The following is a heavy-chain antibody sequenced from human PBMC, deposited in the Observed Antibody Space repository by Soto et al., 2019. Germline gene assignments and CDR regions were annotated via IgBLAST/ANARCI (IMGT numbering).Heavy chain of an antibody. CDR1: GYTFTSYA. D-gene: IGHD6-19*01. CDR2: INAGNGNT. Sequence: ASVKVSCKASGYTFTSYAMHWVRQAPGQRLEWMGWINAGNGNTKYSQKFQGRVTITRDTSASTAYMELSSLRSEDTAVYYCATVENRARSGPDRIAVAGTPGPYWGQGTLVTVSS. CDR3: ATVENRARSGPDRIAVAGTPGPY. J-gene: IGHJ4*02. V-gene: IGHV1-3*01.